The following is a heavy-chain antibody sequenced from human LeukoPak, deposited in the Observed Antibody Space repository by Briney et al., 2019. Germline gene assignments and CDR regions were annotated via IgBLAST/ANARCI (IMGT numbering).Heavy chain of an antibody. J-gene: IGHJ3*02. Sequence: PGGSLRLSCAASGFTFSSYNMNWVRQAPGKGLEWASYISSSSSTIYYADSVKGRFTISRDNPKNSLYLQMNSLRDEDTAVYYCARDYYDSTGYHDAFDIWGQGTMVTVSS. CDR3: ARDYYDSTGYHDAFDI. V-gene: IGHV3-48*02. CDR2: ISSSSSTI. D-gene: IGHD3-22*01. CDR1: GFTFSSYN.